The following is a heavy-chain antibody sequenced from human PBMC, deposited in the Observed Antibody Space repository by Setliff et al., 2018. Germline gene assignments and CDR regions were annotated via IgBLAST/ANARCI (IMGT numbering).Heavy chain of an antibody. J-gene: IGHJ3*02. CDR1: GYTFAKYG. Sequence: ASVKVSCKAFGYTFAKYGTSWVRQAPGQGLEWMGWISGYNGYTVYAQKLQGRVTLTTDTSTGTAYMEVRSLRSDDTARYYCVRDRAAIVVGPPTAAFDIWGQGTMVTVSS. CDR2: ISGYNGYT. CDR3: VRDRAAIVVGPPTAAFDI. D-gene: IGHD2-2*01. V-gene: IGHV1-18*01.